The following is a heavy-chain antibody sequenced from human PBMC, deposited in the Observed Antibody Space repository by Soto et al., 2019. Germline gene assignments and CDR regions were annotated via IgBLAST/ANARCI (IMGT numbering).Heavy chain of an antibody. CDR2: INHSGST. V-gene: IGHV4-34*01. CDR3: ARPGIAAAGKSNWFDP. J-gene: IGHJ5*02. Sequence: QVQLQQWGAGLLKPSETLSLTCAVYGGSFSGYYWSWIRQPPGKGLEWIGEINHSGSTNYNPSLKSRVTISVATSKNQFSLKLSSVTAADTAVYYCARPGIAAAGKSNWFDPWGQGTLVTVSS. D-gene: IGHD6-13*01. CDR1: GGSFSGYY.